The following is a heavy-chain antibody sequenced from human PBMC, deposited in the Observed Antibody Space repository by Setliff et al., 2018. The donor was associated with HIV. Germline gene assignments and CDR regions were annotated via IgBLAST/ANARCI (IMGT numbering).Heavy chain of an antibody. J-gene: IGHJ4*02. CDR1: GYTFTGYY. V-gene: IGHV1-2*02. CDR2: INPNSGGT. CDR3: ARGAFVVIPTARHDFDY. D-gene: IGHD2-2*01. Sequence: GASVKVSCKASGYTFTGYYLHWVRQAPGQGLEWVGWINPNSGGTNYAQKFQGRVTVTRDTSISTAYMELRRLRSDDTAVYYCARGAFVVIPTARHDFDYWGQGALVTV.